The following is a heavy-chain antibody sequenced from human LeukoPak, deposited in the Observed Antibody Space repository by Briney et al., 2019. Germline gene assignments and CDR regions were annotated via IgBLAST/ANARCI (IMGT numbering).Heavy chain of an antibody. D-gene: IGHD5-18*01. CDR2: INPSGGST. CDR1: GYTFTSNY. V-gene: IGHV1-46*01. CDR3: ARAYTYDHPQFHY. J-gene: IGHJ4*02. Sequence: ASVKVSCKASGYTFTSNYMHWVRQAPGQGLVWMTIINPSGGSTRYAQRFQGRVTMTSDTSTSTVYMELSSLRSEDTAVYYCARAYTYDHPQFHYWGQGTLVTVSS.